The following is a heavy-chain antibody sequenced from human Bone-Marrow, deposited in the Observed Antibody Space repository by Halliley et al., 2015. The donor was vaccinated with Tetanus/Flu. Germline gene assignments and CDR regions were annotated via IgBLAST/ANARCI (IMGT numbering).Heavy chain of an antibody. CDR1: GGSISSYF. CDR3: ASSLGELLP. Sequence: LRLSCTISGGSISSYFWSWIRQAPGKGLEWIGYIYYTGTTSYNPSLQNRVTISMDTSKKQFSLKLISVNAADTAVYYCASSLGELLPWGQGTLVTVSS. CDR2: IYYTGTT. J-gene: IGHJ5*02. V-gene: IGHV4-59*08. D-gene: IGHD3-16*01.